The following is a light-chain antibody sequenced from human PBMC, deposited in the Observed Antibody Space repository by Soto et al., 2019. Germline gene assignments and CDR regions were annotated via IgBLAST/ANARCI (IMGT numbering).Light chain of an antibody. CDR3: QHYGSSTNN. Sequence: ELVLTQSPATLSLSPGDRATLSFRASQSVSSSYLAWYQQKPGQAPRLLIYAASSRAAGIPDSFSGSGSGTDFTLTINRLEPEDFEVYDCQHYGSSTNNIGQGTKVEIE. CDR2: AAS. J-gene: IGKJ2*01. V-gene: IGKV3-20*01. CDR1: QSVSSSY.